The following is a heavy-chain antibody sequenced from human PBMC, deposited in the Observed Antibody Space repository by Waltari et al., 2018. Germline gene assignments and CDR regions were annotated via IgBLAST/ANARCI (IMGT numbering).Heavy chain of an antibody. V-gene: IGHV3-66*03. CDR1: GFTVSRNY. CDR2: IYSIEST. CDR3: ARDGAGSLYYFDY. D-gene: IGHD3-10*01. Sequence: AASGFTVSRNYMNWVRQAPGKGLEWVSVIYSIESTYYADSVKGRFTISRDNSKNTLYLQMNSLRAEDTAVYYCARDGAGSLYYFDYWGQGTLVTVSS. J-gene: IGHJ4*02.